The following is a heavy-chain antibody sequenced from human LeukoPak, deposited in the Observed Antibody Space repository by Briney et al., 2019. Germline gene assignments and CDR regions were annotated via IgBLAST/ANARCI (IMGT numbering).Heavy chain of an antibody. J-gene: IGHJ4*02. V-gene: IGHV3-21*01. CDR1: GFTFSSYS. Sequence: GGSLRLSCAAPGFTFSSYSMNWVRQAPGKGLEWVSSITSSGTYIYYADSLKGRFTISRDNAKNSLYLQMNSLRAEDTAVYYCARDWDGWGQGTLVTVSS. CDR2: ITSSGTYI. CDR3: ARDWDG. D-gene: IGHD1-26*01.